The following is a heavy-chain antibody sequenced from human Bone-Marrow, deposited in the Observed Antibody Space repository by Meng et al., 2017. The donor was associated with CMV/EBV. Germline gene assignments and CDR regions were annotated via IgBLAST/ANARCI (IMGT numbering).Heavy chain of an antibody. D-gene: IGHD3-22*01. Sequence: SVKVSCKASGGTFSSYAISWVRQAPGQGLEWMGGIIPILGIANYAQKFQGRVTITADKSTSTAYMELSSLRSEDTDVYYCARGEVVSRAFDIWGQGTMVTVSS. CDR3: ARGEVVSRAFDI. CDR1: GGTFSSYA. CDR2: IIPILGIA. V-gene: IGHV1-69*10. J-gene: IGHJ3*02.